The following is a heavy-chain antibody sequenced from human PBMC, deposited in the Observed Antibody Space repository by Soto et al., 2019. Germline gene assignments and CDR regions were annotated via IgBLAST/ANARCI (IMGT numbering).Heavy chain of an antibody. CDR3: AKDAAYSGSYSVGY. V-gene: IGHV3-30*18. D-gene: IGHD1-26*01. CDR1: GFTFRSYG. Sequence: QVQLVESGGGVVQPGRSLRLSCAASGFTFRSYGMHWVRQAPGKGLEWVAVISYDGSNKYYADSVKGRFTISRDNSKNTLYLQMNSLRAEDTAVYYCAKDAAYSGSYSVGYWGQGTLVTVSS. CDR2: ISYDGSNK. J-gene: IGHJ4*02.